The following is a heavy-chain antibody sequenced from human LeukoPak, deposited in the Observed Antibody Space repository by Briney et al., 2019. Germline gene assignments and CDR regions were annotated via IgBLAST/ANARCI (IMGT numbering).Heavy chain of an antibody. V-gene: IGHV1-69*05. Sequence: SVKVSCKAPGGTFSSYAISWVRQAPGQGLEWMGGIIPIFGTANYAQKFQGRVTITTDESTSTAYMELSSLRSEDTAVYYCARGLESSIAARPLDYWGQGTLVTVSS. J-gene: IGHJ4*02. CDR1: GGTFSSYA. CDR3: ARGLESSIAARPLDY. D-gene: IGHD6-6*01. CDR2: IIPIFGTA.